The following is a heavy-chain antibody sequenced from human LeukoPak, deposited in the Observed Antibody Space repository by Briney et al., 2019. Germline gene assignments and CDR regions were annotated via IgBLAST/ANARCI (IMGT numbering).Heavy chain of an antibody. D-gene: IGHD6-13*01. CDR2: IYYSGST. Sequence: PSETLSLTCTVSGGSISSSSYYWGWIRQPPGKGLEWIGSIYYSGSTHYNPSLKSRGTISVDTSKNQFSLKLSSVTAADTAVYYCARHSAIAARPRGFDPWGQGTLVTVSS. CDR3: ARHSAIAARPRGFDP. J-gene: IGHJ5*02. CDR1: GGSISSSSYY. V-gene: IGHV4-39*01.